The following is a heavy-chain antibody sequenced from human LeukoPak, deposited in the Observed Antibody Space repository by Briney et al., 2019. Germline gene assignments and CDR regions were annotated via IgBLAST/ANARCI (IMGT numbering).Heavy chain of an antibody. J-gene: IGHJ4*02. CDR3: AKGQAAAGLRGGFDY. Sequence: GGSPRLSCAASGFTFSSYAMSWVRQAPGKGLEWVSAISGSGGSTYYADSVKGRFTISRDNSKNTLYLQMNSLRAEDTAVYYCAKGQAAAGLRGGFDYWGQGTLVTVSS. CDR1: GFTFSSYA. CDR2: ISGSGGST. D-gene: IGHD6-13*01. V-gene: IGHV3-23*01.